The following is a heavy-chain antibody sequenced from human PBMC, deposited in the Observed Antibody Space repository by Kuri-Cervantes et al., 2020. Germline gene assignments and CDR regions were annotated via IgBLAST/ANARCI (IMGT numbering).Heavy chain of an antibody. D-gene: IGHD6-13*01. CDR2: ISRSRGVM. CDR3: ARMAAAGWGY. CDR1: GFTLSSYS. J-gene: IGHJ4*02. Sequence: GESLKISCAASGFTLSSYSMNWVRQAPGKGLEWVSYISRSRGVMYYADSVKGRFTISRDNAKNSLYLQMNSLRAEDTAVYYCARMAAAGWGYWGQGTLVTVSS. V-gene: IGHV3-48*01.